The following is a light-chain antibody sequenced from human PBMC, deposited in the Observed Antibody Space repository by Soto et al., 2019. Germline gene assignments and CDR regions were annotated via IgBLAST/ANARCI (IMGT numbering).Light chain of an antibody. CDR2: YAS. V-gene: IGKV3-15*01. CDR3: QQYYTWPVT. J-gene: IGKJ4*01. CDR1: QSVTNT. Sequence: IVMTQSPATLSVSPGERVTISCRASQSVTNTLAWYQHKPGQAPRLLISYASRGATGIPSRFSGSGSGTDFTLTINSLQSEYFAVYYWQQYYTWPVTFGGVTKVEIK.